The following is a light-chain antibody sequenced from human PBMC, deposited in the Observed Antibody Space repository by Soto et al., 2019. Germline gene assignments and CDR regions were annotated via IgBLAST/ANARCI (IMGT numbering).Light chain of an antibody. CDR3: GAWDSSLNVYV. J-gene: IGLJ1*01. CDR2: DNN. V-gene: IGLV1-51*01. CDR1: ASNIGNDY. Sequence: QSVLTQPASVSAAPGHKVTISCSGTASNIGNDYVSWYQQLPGEAPQLLIYDNNRRPSGIPDRFSGSRSDTSATLGITGLQTGDEADYYCGAWDSSLNVYVFGTGTKVTVL.